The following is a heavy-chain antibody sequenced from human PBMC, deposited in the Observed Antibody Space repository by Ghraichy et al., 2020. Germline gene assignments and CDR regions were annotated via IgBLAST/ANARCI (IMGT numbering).Heavy chain of an antibody. CDR3: ARGVRGSTPYGMDV. CDR1: GFTFSSYW. V-gene: IGHV3-74*01. J-gene: IGHJ6*02. CDR2: INGDGSAT. Sequence: GGSLRLSCAASGFTFSSYWMHWVRQAPGKGLVWVSRINGDGSATSHADSVKGRFTISRDNAKNTLYLQRNRLRAEDTAGYYCARGVRGSTPYGMDVWGQGTTVTVS. D-gene: IGHD3-10*02.